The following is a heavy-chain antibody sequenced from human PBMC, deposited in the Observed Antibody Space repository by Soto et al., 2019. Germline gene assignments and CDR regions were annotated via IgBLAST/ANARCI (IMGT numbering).Heavy chain of an antibody. D-gene: IGHD6-13*01. CDR1: GYTFTSYG. Sequence: ASVKVSCKASGYTFTSYGISWVRQAPGQRLEWKGWINAGNGNTKYSQKFQGRVTITRDTSASTAYMELSSLRSEDTAVYYCAYEALSSSWYGYYGMDVWGQGTTVTVSS. V-gene: IGHV1-3*01. CDR2: INAGNGNT. J-gene: IGHJ6*02. CDR3: AYEALSSSWYGYYGMDV.